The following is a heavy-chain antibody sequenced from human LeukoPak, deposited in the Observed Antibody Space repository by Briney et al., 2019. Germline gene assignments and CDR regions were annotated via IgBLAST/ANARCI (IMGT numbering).Heavy chain of an antibody. D-gene: IGHD1-26*01. CDR1: GFTFSSYW. CDR3: ARDDAGSYYVIDY. J-gene: IGHJ4*02. Sequence: GGSLRLSCAAPGFTFSSYWMHWVRQAPGKGLVWVSRISSYGSTTTYADSVKGRFTISRDNSKNTLDLQMNSLRGEETAVYYCARDDAGSYYVIDYWGQGTLVTVSS. V-gene: IGHV3-74*01. CDR2: ISSYGSTT.